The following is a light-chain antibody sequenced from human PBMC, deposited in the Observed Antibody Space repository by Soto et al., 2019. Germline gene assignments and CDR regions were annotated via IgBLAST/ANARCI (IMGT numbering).Light chain of an antibody. CDR2: GNS. Sequence: QSVLTHPPSVSPAPGQRVTISCTGSSSNIGAGYDVHWYQQLPGTAPKLLIYGNSNRPSGVPDRFSGSKSGTSASLAITGLQAEDEADYYWQSYDSSLSGYVFGTGTRVT. V-gene: IGLV1-40*01. J-gene: IGLJ1*01. CDR1: SSNIGAGYD. CDR3: QSYDSSLSGYV.